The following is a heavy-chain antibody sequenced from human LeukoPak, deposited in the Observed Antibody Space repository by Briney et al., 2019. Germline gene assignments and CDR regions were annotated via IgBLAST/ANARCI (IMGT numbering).Heavy chain of an antibody. Sequence: SETLSLTCTVSGGSITSSSHFWAWIRQPPGKGLEWIASIHYTGSTFYSPSLQSQVTISVDTSKNQFSLNLRSVTATDTAVYYCAREEASAGDYWGQGTLVTVSS. CDR2: IHYTGST. CDR3: AREEASAGDY. D-gene: IGHD6-13*01. V-gene: IGHV4-39*01. J-gene: IGHJ4*02. CDR1: GGSITSSSHF.